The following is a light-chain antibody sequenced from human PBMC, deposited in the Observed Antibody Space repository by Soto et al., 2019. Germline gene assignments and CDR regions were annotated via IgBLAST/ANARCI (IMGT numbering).Light chain of an antibody. CDR3: QQSYSMYT. CDR1: QSISSY. J-gene: IGKJ2*01. V-gene: IGKV1-39*01. CDR2: AAS. Sequence: DIQMTQSPSSLSASVGDRVTITCRASQSISSYLNWYQQKPGKAPKLLIYAASSLQSGVPSRFSGSGSGTDFTLTISSLQPEDFATYYCQQSYSMYTFXQGTKVDIK.